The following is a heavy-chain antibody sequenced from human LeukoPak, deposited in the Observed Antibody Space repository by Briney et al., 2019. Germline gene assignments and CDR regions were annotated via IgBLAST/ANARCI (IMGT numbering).Heavy chain of an antibody. V-gene: IGHV1-46*01. J-gene: IGHJ6*02. Sequence: GASVKVSCKASGYTFTSYYMHWVRQAPGQGLEWMGIINPSGGSTSYAQKFQGRVTVTRDTSTSTVYMELSSLRSEDTAVYYCARDRPGGYYFGPSTTYYYYGMDVWGQGTTVTVSS. CDR2: INPSGGST. D-gene: IGHD3-3*01. CDR3: ARDRPGGYYFGPSTTYYYYGMDV. CDR1: GYTFTSYY.